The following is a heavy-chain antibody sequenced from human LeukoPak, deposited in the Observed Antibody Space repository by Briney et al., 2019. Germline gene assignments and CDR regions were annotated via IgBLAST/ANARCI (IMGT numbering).Heavy chain of an antibody. V-gene: IGHV3-23*01. CDR1: GFTFSLHA. D-gene: IGHD6-6*01. CDR3: AKGLLEFSRSSGYYYYGMDV. J-gene: IGHJ6*02. Sequence: GGSLRLSCEVSGFTFSLHAMTWVRQAPGKGLEWVSGISGAGSNTYYAGSVKGRFTISRDNSRNTLYLQMNSLRAEDTAVYYCAKGLLEFSRSSGYYYYGMDVWGQGTTVTVSS. CDR2: ISGAGSNT.